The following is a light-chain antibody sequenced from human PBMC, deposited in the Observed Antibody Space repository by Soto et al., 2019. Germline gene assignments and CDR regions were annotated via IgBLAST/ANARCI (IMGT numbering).Light chain of an antibody. CDR1: SSDVGGYNY. V-gene: IGLV2-8*01. J-gene: IGLJ2*01. CDR3: SSYAGSNTFEI. CDR2: EVI. Sequence: QSALTQPPSASGSPGQSVTISCTGTSSDVGGYNYVSWYQQHPGKAPKLMIYEVIKRPSGVPHRFSASKSSNTASLTVSGLQAEDEADYYCSSYAGSNTFEIFGGGTKLTVL.